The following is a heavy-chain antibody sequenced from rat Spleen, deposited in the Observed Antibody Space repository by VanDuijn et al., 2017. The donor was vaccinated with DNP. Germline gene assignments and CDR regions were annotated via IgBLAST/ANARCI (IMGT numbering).Heavy chain of an antibody. V-gene: IGHV5-25*01. Sequence: EVQLVESGGDLVQPGRSLKLSCAASGFTFSAYYMAWIRQVPGKGLEWVTSITGSGGNTYYPDSVKGRFTISRDNAKNTLYLQMNRLRSEDTATYYCARGNNNYPYWSFDFWGPGTMVTVSS. J-gene: IGHJ1*01. D-gene: IGHD1-10*01. CDR3: ARGNNNYPYWSFDF. CDR1: GFTFSAYY. CDR2: ITGSGGNT.